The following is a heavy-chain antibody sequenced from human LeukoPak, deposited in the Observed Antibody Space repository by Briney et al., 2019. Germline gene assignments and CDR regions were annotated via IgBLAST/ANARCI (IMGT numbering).Heavy chain of an antibody. V-gene: IGHV3-23*01. CDR3: AKDQSRYSSSWYGDDY. J-gene: IGHJ4*02. CDR1: GFTFSSYA. Sequence: GGSLRLSRAASGFTFSSYAMSWVRQAPGKGLEWVSGISASSDSIYYTDSVKGRFTISRDNSKNTLYLQMNSLRAEDTAVYYCAKDQSRYSSSWYGDDYWGQGTLVTVSS. D-gene: IGHD6-13*01. CDR2: ISASSDSI.